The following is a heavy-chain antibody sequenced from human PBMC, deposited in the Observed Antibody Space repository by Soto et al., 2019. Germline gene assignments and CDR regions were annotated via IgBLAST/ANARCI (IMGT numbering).Heavy chain of an antibody. V-gene: IGHV1-24*01. Sequence: ASVKVSCKVSGHTLTELSMHWVRQAPGKGLEWMGGFDPEDAEIIYAQKFQGRVTMTEDTSTDTAYMGLSSLRSEDTAVYCCAGITMIVVGAYGMDVWGQGXTVTVYS. CDR3: AGITMIVVGAYGMDV. CDR2: FDPEDAEI. CDR1: GHTLTELS. D-gene: IGHD3-22*01. J-gene: IGHJ6*02.